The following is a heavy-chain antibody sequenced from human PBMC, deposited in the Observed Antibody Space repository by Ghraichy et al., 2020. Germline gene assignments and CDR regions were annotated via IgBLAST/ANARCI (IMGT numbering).Heavy chain of an antibody. CDR1: GFTFSSYS. D-gene: IGHD7-27*01. CDR2: ISSSSSYI. Sequence: GGSLRLSCAASGFTFSSYSMNWVRQAPGKGLEWVSSISSSSSYIYYADSVKGRFTISRDNAKNSLYLQMNSLRAEDTAVYYCARDATGDGWFDPWGQGTLVTVSS. J-gene: IGHJ5*02. CDR3: ARDATGDGWFDP. V-gene: IGHV3-21*01.